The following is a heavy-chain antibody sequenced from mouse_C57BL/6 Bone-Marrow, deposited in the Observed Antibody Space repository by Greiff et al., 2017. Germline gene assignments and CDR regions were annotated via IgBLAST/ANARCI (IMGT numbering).Heavy chain of an antibody. CDR3: TTYSLDY. J-gene: IGHJ2*01. D-gene: IGHD1-1*01. V-gene: IGHV14-4*01. Sequence: VQLQQSGAELVRPGASVKLSCTASGFNIKDDYMHWVQQRPEQGLEWIGWIDPENGDTEYASKFQGKATITADTSSNTAYLQLSRLKSEDTAVYYCTTYSLDYWGQGTTLTVSS. CDR2: IDPENGDT. CDR1: GFNIKDDY.